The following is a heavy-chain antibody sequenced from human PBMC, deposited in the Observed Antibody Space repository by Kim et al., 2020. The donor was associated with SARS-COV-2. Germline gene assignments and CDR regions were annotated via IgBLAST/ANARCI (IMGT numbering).Heavy chain of an antibody. CDR3: ASQEDRYCSSTSCYEYYYDGMDV. CDR2: ISSSSSTI. CDR1: GFTFSSYS. J-gene: IGHJ6*02. V-gene: IGHV3-48*04. Sequence: GGSLRLSCAAPGFTFSSYSMNWVRQAPGKGLEWVSYISSSSSTIYYADSVKGRFTISRDNAKNSLYLQMNSLRAEDTAVYYCASQEDRYCSSTSCYEYYYDGMDVWGQGTTVTVSS. D-gene: IGHD2-2*01.